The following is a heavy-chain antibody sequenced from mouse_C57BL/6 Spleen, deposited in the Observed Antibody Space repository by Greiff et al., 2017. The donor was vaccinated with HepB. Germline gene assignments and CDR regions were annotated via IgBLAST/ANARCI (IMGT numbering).Heavy chain of an antibody. D-gene: IGHD1-1*01. J-gene: IGHJ4*01. CDR2: IDPEDGET. Sequence: EVQLVESGAELVKPGASVKLSCTASGFNIKDYYMHWVKQRTEQGLEWIGRIDPEDGETKYAPKFQGKATITADTSTNTAYLQLSSLTSEDTAVYYCARGYYGSSYGDAMDYWGQGTSVTVSS. CDR3: ARGYYGSSYGDAMDY. CDR1: GFNIKDYY. V-gene: IGHV14-2*01.